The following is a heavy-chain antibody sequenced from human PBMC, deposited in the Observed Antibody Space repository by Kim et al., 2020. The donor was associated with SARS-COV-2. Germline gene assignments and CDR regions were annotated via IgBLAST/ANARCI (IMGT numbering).Heavy chain of an antibody. CDR2: GGT. V-gene: IGHV4-31*02. J-gene: IGHJ3*02. Sequence: GGTNYNPSLKSRITISVGTSKNQFTQKLSSVTAADTAVYYCARDAPPFDIWGQGTMVTVSS. CDR3: ARDAPPFDI.